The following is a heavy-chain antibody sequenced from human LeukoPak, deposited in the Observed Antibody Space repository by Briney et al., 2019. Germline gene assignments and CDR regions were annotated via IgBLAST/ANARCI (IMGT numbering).Heavy chain of an antibody. CDR2: ISYDGSNK. CDR1: GFTFNDYA. J-gene: IGHJ4*02. Sequence: GGSLRLSCAPSGFTFNDYAMHWVRQAPGKGLEWVAVISYDGSNKYYADSVKGRFTISRDNSKNTLYLQMNSLRAEDTAVYYCARDGGFGELLLYYFDYWGQGTLVTVSS. V-gene: IGHV3-30-3*01. CDR3: ARDGGFGELLLYYFDY. D-gene: IGHD3-10*01.